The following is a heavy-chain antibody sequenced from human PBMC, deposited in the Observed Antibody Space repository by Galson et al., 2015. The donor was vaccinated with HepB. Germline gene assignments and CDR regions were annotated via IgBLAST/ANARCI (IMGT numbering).Heavy chain of an antibody. D-gene: IGHD6-13*01. CDR3: AREYSSSWLDNWFDP. J-gene: IGHJ5*02. CDR2: ISYDGSNK. Sequence: SLRLSCAASGFTFSSYGMHWVRQAPGKGLEWVAVISYDGSNKYYADSVKGRFTISRDNSKNTLYLQMNSLRAEDTAVYYCAREYSSSWLDNWFDPWGQGTLVTVSS. CDR1: GFTFSSYG. V-gene: IGHV3-30*03.